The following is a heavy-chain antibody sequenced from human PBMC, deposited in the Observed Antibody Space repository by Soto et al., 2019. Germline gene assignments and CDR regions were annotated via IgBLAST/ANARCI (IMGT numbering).Heavy chain of an antibody. V-gene: IGHV4-30-4*01. CDR1: GGSISDGAYY. Sequence: QVQLQESGPGLVKPSQTLSLTCTVSGGSISDGAYYWSWIRQHPGKGLEWIGHIYNSGNTYNNPSLKSRLTISVDTSKNQFSLNLNSVTAADTAVYYCASGLSGDKVDQWGQGTLVTVSS. J-gene: IGHJ4*02. D-gene: IGHD2-21*01. CDR3: ASGLSGDKVDQ. CDR2: IYNSGNT.